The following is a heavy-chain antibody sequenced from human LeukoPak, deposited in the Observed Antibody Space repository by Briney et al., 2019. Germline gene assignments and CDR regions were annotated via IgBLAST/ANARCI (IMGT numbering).Heavy chain of an antibody. CDR2: ISSSSSYI. J-gene: IGHJ5*02. Sequence: GGSLRLSCAASGFAFSSYAMTWVRQAPGKGLEWVSSISSSSSYIYYADSVKGRFTISRDNAKNSLYLQMNSLRAEDTAVYYCARDGDIVATTDNWFDPWGQGTLVTVSS. V-gene: IGHV3-21*01. CDR3: ARDGDIVATTDNWFDP. D-gene: IGHD5-12*01. CDR1: GFAFSSYA.